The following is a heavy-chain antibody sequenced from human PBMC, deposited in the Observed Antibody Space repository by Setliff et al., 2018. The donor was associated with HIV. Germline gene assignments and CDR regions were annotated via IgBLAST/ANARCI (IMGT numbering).Heavy chain of an antibody. D-gene: IGHD1-26*01. V-gene: IGHV3-23*01. CDR3: AKPLTQWGVSPYHYAFGV. Sequence: PGGSLRLSCAASGSTFSSYAMTWVRQAPGKGLEWVSAIAGTSASTYYADSVKGRFTISRDSSKSMLYLQINSLRVEDTAIYYCAKPLTQWGVSPYHYAFGVWGQGTTVTVS. CDR2: IAGTSAST. CDR1: GSTFSSYA. J-gene: IGHJ6*02.